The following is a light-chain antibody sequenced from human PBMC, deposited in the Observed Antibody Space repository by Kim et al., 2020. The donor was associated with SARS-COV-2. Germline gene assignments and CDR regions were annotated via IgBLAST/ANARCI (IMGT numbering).Light chain of an antibody. CDR2: DVN. CDR1: SSNIGSYNY. V-gene: IGLV2-14*03. Sequence: LTQPASVSGSPGQSISISCTGTSSNIGSYNYVSWHQQHPGKAPKLMIYDVNKRPSGISSRFSGSKSGSTASLTISGLQAEDEADYYCSSFTTRSTLVFGGGAQLTVL. J-gene: IGLJ3*02. CDR3: SSFTTRSTLV.